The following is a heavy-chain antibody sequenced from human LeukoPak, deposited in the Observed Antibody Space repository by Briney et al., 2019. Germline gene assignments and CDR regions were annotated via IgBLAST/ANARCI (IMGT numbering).Heavy chain of an antibody. V-gene: IGHV1-2*02. CDR3: VGSNWAAGAAFDS. CDR2: IKCDSGGT. D-gene: IGHD6-13*01. Sequence: GDSVKVSCKASGYTFTAYYMHWVRQAPGQGLEWMGWIKCDSGGTEYSRNYRGRVTMTRDTSISIAYMELARLTSDDTAVDYCVGSNWAAGAAFDSWGQGTQVTVSS. J-gene: IGHJ4*02. CDR1: GYTFTAYY.